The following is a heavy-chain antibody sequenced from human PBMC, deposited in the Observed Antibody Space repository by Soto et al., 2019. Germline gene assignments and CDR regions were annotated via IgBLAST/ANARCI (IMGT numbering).Heavy chain of an antibody. Sequence: GGSLRLSCAASGFTFSSYAMSWVRQAPGKGLEWVSAISGSGGSTYYADSVKGRFTISRDNSKNTLYLQMNSLRAEDTAVYYCAKDEYYYDSSGNGPNWFDPWGQGTLVTVSS. D-gene: IGHD3-22*01. CDR1: GFTFSSYA. CDR2: ISGSGGST. CDR3: AKDEYYYDSSGNGPNWFDP. J-gene: IGHJ5*02. V-gene: IGHV3-23*01.